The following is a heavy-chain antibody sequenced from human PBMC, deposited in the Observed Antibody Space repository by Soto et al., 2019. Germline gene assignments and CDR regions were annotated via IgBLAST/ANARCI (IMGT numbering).Heavy chain of an antibody. CDR3: ARHKSGIVVVITSNDY. V-gene: IGHV4-39*01. CDR2: IYYSGST. J-gene: IGHJ4*02. CDR1: GGSISSSSYY. Sequence: SETLSLTCTVYGGSISSSSYYWGWIRQPPGKGLEWIGSIYYSGSTYYNPSLKSRVTISVDTSKNQFSLKLSSVTAADTAVYYCARHKSGIVVVITSNDYWGQGTLVTVSS. D-gene: IGHD3-22*01.